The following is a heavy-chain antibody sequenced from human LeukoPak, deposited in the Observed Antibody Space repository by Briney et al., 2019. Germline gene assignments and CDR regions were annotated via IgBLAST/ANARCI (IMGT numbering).Heavy chain of an antibody. CDR1: GSTFSSYA. D-gene: IGHD3-10*01. CDR3: AKDRGYGSGSYSGMYYFDY. CDR2: ISGSGGST. Sequence: GGSLRLSCAASGSTFSSYALTWVRQAPGKGLECVSGISGSGGSTYYADSLKGRFTISRDSSKSTLSLQMNSLRPEDTAVYYCAKDRGYGSGSYSGMYYFDYWGQGTLVTVSS. J-gene: IGHJ4*02. V-gene: IGHV3-23*01.